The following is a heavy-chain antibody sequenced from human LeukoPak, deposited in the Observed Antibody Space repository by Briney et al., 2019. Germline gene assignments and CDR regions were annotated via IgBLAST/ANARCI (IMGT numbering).Heavy chain of an antibody. V-gene: IGHV4-59*01. D-gene: IGHD5-18*01. Sequence: PSETLSLTCTVSGGSISSYYWSWLRQPPGKGLEWIGYIYYSGSTNYNPSLKSRVTISVDTPQNQFSLKLSSVTAADTAVYYCARGGYSYGFDYWGQGTLVTVSS. J-gene: IGHJ4*02. CDR2: IYYSGST. CDR1: GGSISSYY. CDR3: ARGGYSYGFDY.